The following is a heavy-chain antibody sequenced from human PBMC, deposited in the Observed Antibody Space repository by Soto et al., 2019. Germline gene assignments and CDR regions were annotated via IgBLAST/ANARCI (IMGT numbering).Heavy chain of an antibody. D-gene: IGHD6-19*01. J-gene: IGHJ1*01. CDR3: AKDRQYNTGWGYFQH. CDR1: GFTFSSYA. CDR2: ISGRGGST. Sequence: EVQLLESGGGLVQPGGSLRLSCAASGFTFSSYAMSWVRQAPGKGLEWVSAISGRGGSTYYADSVKGRFTISRDNSKNTLFLQMNSLRAEDTAVYYCAKDRQYNTGWGYFQHWGQGTLVTVSS. V-gene: IGHV3-23*01.